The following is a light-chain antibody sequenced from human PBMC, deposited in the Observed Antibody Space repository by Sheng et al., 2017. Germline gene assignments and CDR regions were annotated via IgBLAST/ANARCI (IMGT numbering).Light chain of an antibody. J-gene: IGKJ1*01. V-gene: IGKV1-5*03. CDR3: QQYKTYPRT. Sequence: DIQMTQSPSTLSASVGDRVTITCRASQSISSSLAWYQQKPGRAPKLLIYKASTLESGVPSRFSGSGSGTEFILTISSLQPVDFATYYCQQYKTYPRTFGQGDQGGNQT. CDR2: KAS. CDR1: QSISSS.